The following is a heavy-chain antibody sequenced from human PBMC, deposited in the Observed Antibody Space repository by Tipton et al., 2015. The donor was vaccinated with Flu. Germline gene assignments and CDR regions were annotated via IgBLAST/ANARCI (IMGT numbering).Heavy chain of an antibody. Sequence: QLVQSGAEVKRPGASVRVSCKTSGYTFNTYGISWVRQAPGQGLEWMGWISPYTDNLNYAQKFQGRVTMTTDTSTNTAYMEVRSLRLDDTAAYYCARDMPQGVVVIPPAKRFDHWGQGTLVTVSS. CDR1: GYTFNTYG. CDR3: ARDMPQGVVVIPPAKRFDH. D-gene: IGHD2-2*01. CDR2: ISPYTDNL. V-gene: IGHV1-18*01. J-gene: IGHJ4*02.